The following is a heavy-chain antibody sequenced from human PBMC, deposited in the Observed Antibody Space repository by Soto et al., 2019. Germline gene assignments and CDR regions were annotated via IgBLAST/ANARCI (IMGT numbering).Heavy chain of an antibody. D-gene: IGHD2-2*02. Sequence: LRLSCAASGFTFSSYAMSWVRQAPGKGLEWVSTISGSDGRTYSTDSVKGRFTISRGNSRNTAYLQMNSLRVEDTAVYYCAKGVSQYTPLALFDYWGRGTLVTVS. V-gene: IGHV3-23*01. J-gene: IGHJ4*02. CDR1: GFTFSSYA. CDR3: AKGVSQYTPLALFDY. CDR2: ISGSDGRT.